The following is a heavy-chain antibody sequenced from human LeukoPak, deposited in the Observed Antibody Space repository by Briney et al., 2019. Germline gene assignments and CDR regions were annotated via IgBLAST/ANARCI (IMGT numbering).Heavy chain of an antibody. CDR3: AGHFGAWHYFDY. Sequence: GGSLRLSCEASGFTFNTYSMNWVRQAPGKGLEWVALISYDGSTKYSTDSVKGRFTISRDNSKNTLYLQMNSLRPEDTAVYYCAGHFGAWHYFDYWGQGTLVTVSS. CDR2: ISYDGSTK. V-gene: IGHV3-30*03. J-gene: IGHJ4*02. D-gene: IGHD3-3*01. CDR1: GFTFNTYS.